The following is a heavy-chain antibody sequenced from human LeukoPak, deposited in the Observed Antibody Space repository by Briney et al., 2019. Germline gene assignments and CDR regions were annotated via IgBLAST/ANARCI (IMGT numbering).Heavy chain of an antibody. D-gene: IGHD1-26*01. CDR2: IYYSGST. V-gene: IGHV4-59*01. J-gene: IGHJ4*02. CDR1: GGSISSYY. CDR3: ARDQGGALGG. Sequence: SETLSLTCTVSGGSISSYYWSWIRQPPGKGLEWIGYIYYSGSTNYNPSLKSRVTISVDTSKNQFSLKLSSVTAADTAVYYCARDQGGALGGWGQGTLVTVSS.